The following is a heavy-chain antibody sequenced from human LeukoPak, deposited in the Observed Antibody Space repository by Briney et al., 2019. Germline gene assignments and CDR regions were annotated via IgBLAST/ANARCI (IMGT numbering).Heavy chain of an antibody. J-gene: IGHJ4*02. Sequence: GGSPRLSCSASGFTFSTYAMHWVRQAPGKGLEYVSSVSSNVYSTHYADSVKGRFAISRDNSKNTLYLQMSSLRTEDTAVYYCVKDSKSSGWYVPPNFDYWGQGTLVTVSS. CDR3: VKDSKSSGWYVPPNFDY. CDR2: VSSNVYST. D-gene: IGHD6-19*01. V-gene: IGHV3-64D*09. CDR1: GFTFSTYA.